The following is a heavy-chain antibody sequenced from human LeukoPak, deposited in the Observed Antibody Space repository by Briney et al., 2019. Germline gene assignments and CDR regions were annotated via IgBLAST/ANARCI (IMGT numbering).Heavy chain of an antibody. Sequence: SETLSLTCTVSGGSISSYYWSWIRQPPGKGLEWIGYIYYSGSTYYNPSLKSRVTISVDTSKNQFSLKLSSVTAADTAVYYCARHSSLTVTTFFYYYYMDVWGKGTTVTVSS. V-gene: IGHV4-59*08. CDR1: GGSISSYY. CDR3: ARHSSLTVTTFFYYYYMDV. J-gene: IGHJ6*03. CDR2: IYYSGST. D-gene: IGHD4-11*01.